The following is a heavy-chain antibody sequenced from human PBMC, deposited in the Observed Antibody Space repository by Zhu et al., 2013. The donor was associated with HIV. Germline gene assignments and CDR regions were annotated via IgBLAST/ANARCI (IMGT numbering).Heavy chain of an antibody. V-gene: IGHV1-2*02. Sequence: QVQLVQSGAEVKKPGASVKVSRKASGYTFTGYYMHWVRQAPGQGLEWMGWINPNSGGTNYAQKFQGRVTMTRDTSISTAYMELSRLRSDDTAVYYCARAPSSGYDSSGYYRRAFAIPSYYFDYWGQGTLVTVSS. CDR1: GYTFTGYY. J-gene: IGHJ4*02. CDR2: INPNSGGT. CDR3: ARAPSSGYDSSGYYRRAFAIPSYYFDY. D-gene: IGHD3-22*01.